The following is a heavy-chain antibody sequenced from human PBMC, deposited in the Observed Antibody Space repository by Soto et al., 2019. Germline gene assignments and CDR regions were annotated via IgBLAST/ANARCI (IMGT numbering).Heavy chain of an antibody. CDR3: AKEGYCGGDGSQGFDY. Sequence: EVQLLESGGGLVQPGGSLRLSCAASGFTFSSYAMSWVRQAPGKGLEWVSAISGSGGSTYYADSVKGRFTISRDNSKNTLYLQMNSLRAEDTAVYYCAKEGYCGGDGSQGFDYWGQGTLVTVSS. CDR1: GFTFSSYA. V-gene: IGHV3-23*01. J-gene: IGHJ4*02. CDR2: ISGSGGST. D-gene: IGHD2-21*02.